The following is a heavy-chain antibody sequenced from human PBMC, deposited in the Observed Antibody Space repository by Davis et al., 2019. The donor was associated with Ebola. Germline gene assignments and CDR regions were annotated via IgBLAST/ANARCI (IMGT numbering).Heavy chain of an antibody. J-gene: IGHJ5*02. V-gene: IGHV3-7*03. Sequence: PGGSLRLSCAASGFTFSSYWMSWVRQAPGKGLEWVANIKQDGSEKYYVDSVKGRFTISRDNAKNSLYLQMNSLRAEDTAVYYCARGGGYCSSTSCPSGWFDPWGQGTLVTVSS. CDR1: GFTFSSYW. D-gene: IGHD2-2*01. CDR3: ARGGGYCSSTSCPSGWFDP. CDR2: IKQDGSEK.